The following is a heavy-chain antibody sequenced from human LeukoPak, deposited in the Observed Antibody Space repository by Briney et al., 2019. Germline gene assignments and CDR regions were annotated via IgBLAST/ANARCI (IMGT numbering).Heavy chain of an antibody. D-gene: IGHD4/OR15-4a*01. V-gene: IGHV4-34*01. J-gene: IGHJ6*03. CDR3: ARKGAAVMNHYYYFYMDV. Sequence: SETLSLTCVVYGGSFSDYFWSWIRQSPGKGLERIGEINHSGSNNYNPSLKSRVTISVDTSKNQFSLKLSSVTAADTAVYYCARKGAAVMNHYYYFYMDVWGKGTTVTVSS. CDR2: INHSGSN. CDR1: GGSFSDYF.